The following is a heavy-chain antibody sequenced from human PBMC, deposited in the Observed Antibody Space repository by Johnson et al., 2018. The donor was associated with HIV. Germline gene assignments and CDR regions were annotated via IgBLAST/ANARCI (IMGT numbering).Heavy chain of an antibody. CDR3: ARDRGSGAFDI. CDR2: ISANGGST. V-gene: IGHV3-64*01. CDR1: GFTFSNAW. J-gene: IGHJ3*02. D-gene: IGHD3-10*01. Sequence: VQLVESGGGLVKPGGSLRLSCAASGFTFSNAWMSWVRQAPGKGLEYVSGISANGGSTYYANSVKGRFTTSRDNSKNTLYLQMGSLRAEDMAVYYCARDRGSGAFDIWGQGTMVTVSS.